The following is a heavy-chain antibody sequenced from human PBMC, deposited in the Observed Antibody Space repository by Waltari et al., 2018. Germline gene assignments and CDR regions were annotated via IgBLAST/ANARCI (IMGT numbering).Heavy chain of an antibody. Sequence: EVQLLESGGGLVQPGGSLSPSCAASGFTFSTDYMSWFRQAPGKGLEWVSAISSGSANIYYADSVKGRFTVSRDNSKNTLYLQMDSLRADDTAVYYCANSRGLYWGQGTLVIVSS. V-gene: IGHV3-23*01. CDR3: ANSRGLY. CDR1: GFTFSTDY. CDR2: ISSGSANI. J-gene: IGHJ4*02.